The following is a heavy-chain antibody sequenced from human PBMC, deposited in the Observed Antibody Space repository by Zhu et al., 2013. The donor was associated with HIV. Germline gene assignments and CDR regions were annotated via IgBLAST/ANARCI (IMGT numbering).Heavy chain of an antibody. CDR2: IVVGSGNT. J-gene: IGHJ4*02. V-gene: IGHV1-58*01. CDR1: GFTFTSSA. CDR3: AADPVITMVRGVIIPG. Sequence: QLVQSGPEVKKPGTSVKVSCKASGFTFTSSAVQWVRQARGQRLEWIGWIVVGSGNTNYAQKFQERVTITRDMSTSTAYMELSSLRSEDTAVYYCAADPVITMVRGVIIPGWGQGTLVTGLL. D-gene: IGHD3-10*01.